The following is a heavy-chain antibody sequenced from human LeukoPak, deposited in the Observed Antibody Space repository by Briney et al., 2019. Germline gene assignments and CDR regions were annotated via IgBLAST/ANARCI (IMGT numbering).Heavy chain of an antibody. V-gene: IGHV4-59*01. CDR2: IYYSGST. Sequence: SETLSLTCTVSGGSISSYYWSWIRQPPGKGLEWLGYIYYSGSTNYNPSLKSRVTISVDTSKNQFSLKLSSVSAADTAVYYCARDVEMATTDYYYYYYMDVWGKGTTVTVSS. D-gene: IGHD5-24*01. CDR1: GGSISSYY. CDR3: ARDVEMATTDYYYYYYMDV. J-gene: IGHJ6*03.